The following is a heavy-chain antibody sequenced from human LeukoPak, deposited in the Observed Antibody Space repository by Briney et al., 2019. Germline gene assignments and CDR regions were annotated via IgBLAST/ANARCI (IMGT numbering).Heavy chain of an antibody. V-gene: IGHV4-30-4*01. J-gene: IGHJ4*02. D-gene: IGHD3-22*01. CDR1: DGSISSGDYY. CDR2: IYDSGSS. CDR3: ARPYDSSGYFPFDY. Sequence: SETLSLTCTVSDGSISSGDYYWSWIRQPPGKALEWIGYIYDSGSSYYNPSLKSRVTISVDTSKNQFSLKLSSVTAADTAVYYCARPYDSSGYFPFDYWGQGTLVTVSS.